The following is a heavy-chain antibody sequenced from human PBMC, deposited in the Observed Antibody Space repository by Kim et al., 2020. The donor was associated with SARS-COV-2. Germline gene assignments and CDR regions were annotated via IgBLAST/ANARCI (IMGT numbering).Heavy chain of an antibody. J-gene: IGHJ4*02. D-gene: IGHD2-15*01. CDR3: ARALSGTNCYNY. CDR1: GFAFSSYW. V-gene: IGHV3-74*01. Sequence: GGSLRLSCAASGFAFSSYWMNWIRQAPGKGLVWVSRISSDGSYINYADSVEGRFTISRDNAKSTLYLQMDSLTAEDTAVYYCARALSGTNCYNYWGQGTLVTVSS. CDR2: ISSDGSYI.